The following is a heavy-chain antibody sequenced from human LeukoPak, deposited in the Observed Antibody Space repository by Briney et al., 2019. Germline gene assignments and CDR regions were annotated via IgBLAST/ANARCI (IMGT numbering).Heavy chain of an antibody. J-gene: IGHJ6*03. D-gene: IGHD7-27*01. CDR1: GDSVSSNSAA. CDR2: TYYRSKWYN. CDR3: ARLIAGQQLGSGYYYYYMDV. Sequence: SQTLSLTCAISGDSVSSNSAAWNWITQSPSRGLEWLGRTYYRSKWYNDYAVSVKSRITINPDTSKNQFSLQLNSVTPEDTAVYYCARLIAGQQLGSGYYYYYMDVWGKGTTVTISS. V-gene: IGHV6-1*01.